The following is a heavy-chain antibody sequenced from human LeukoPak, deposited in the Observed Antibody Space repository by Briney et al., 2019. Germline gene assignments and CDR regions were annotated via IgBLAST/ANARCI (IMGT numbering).Heavy chain of an antibody. CDR1: GFTFSSYA. V-gene: IGHV3-23*01. CDR3: AKDREWWELLLSVRSGFNY. CDR2: ISGSGGST. D-gene: IGHD1-26*01. Sequence: GGSLRLSCAASGFTFSSYAMSWVRLAPGKGLEWVSAISGSGGSTYYADSVKGRFTISRDNSKNTLYLQMNSLRAEDTAVYYCAKDREWWELLLSVRSGFNYWGQGTLVTVSS. J-gene: IGHJ4*02.